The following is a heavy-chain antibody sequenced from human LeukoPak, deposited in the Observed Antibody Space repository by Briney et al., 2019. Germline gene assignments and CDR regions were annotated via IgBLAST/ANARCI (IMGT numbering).Heavy chain of an antibody. CDR2: IRNSGTTV. Sequence: PGGSLRLSCAASGFTFSDYYMSWIRQAPGKGLEWLSYIRNSGTTVYYADSVKGRFTISRDNSKNTLYLQMNSLRAEDTAVYYCAKDQTGYYIYTFPDHWGQGTLVTVSS. D-gene: IGHD3-9*01. J-gene: IGHJ4*02. CDR1: GFTFSDYY. V-gene: IGHV3-11*04. CDR3: AKDQTGYYIYTFPDH.